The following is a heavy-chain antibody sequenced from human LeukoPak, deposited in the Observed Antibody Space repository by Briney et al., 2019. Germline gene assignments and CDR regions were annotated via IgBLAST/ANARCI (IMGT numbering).Heavy chain of an antibody. V-gene: IGHV4-4*07. D-gene: IGHD3-3*01. CDR2: IYSSGII. CDR1: GGSISSYY. Sequence: SETLSLTCTVSGGSISSYYWSWIRQPAGKAPEWVGRIYSSGIINYNPSLKSRVTMSLDNSKNQLSLKLSYVTAADTAVYYCARDTGKSGYPDYWGQGTLVTVSS. J-gene: IGHJ4*02. CDR3: ARDTGKSGYPDY.